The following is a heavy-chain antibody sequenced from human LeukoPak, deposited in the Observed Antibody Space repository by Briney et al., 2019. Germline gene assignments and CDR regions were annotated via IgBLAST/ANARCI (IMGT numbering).Heavy chain of an antibody. CDR3: ARDCSDAGCYASAFDI. J-gene: IGHJ3*02. V-gene: IGHV3-74*01. CDR2: ISRDGSSI. CDR1: GFTFSTYW. D-gene: IGHD2-2*01. Sequence: GGSLRLSCAASGFTFSTYWMHWVRQAPGEGLVWVSRISRDGSSITYADSVKGRFTISRDNTKNTLYPQMISLRAEDTAVYYCARDCSDAGCYASAFDIWGRGTMVTVSS.